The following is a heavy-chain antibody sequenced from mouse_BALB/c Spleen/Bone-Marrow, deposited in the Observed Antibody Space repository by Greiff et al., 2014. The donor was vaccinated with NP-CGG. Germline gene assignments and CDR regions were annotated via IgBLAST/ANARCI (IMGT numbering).Heavy chain of an antibody. CDR1: GYTFTSYV. J-gene: IGHJ2*01. V-gene: IGHV1-14*01. CDR3: AREGVDYFDY. CDR2: INPYNDGT. Sequence: VQLKESGPELVKPGASVKMSCKASGYTFTSYVMHWVKQKPGQGLEWIGYINPYNDGTKYNEKFKGRATLTSDKSSSTAYMELSSLTSEDSAVYYCAREGVDYFDYWGQGTTLTVSS.